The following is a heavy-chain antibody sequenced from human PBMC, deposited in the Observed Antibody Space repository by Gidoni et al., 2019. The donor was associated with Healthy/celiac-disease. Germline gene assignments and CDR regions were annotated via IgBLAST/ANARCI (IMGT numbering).Heavy chain of an antibody. Sequence: EVQLVESGGGLVKPGGSLRLSCAASGFTFSSYSMNWVRQAPGKGLEWVSSISSSSSYIYYADAVKGRFTISRDNAKNSLYLQMNSLRAEDTAVYYCARDRPGPRTYYYYYGMDVWGQGTTVTVSS. J-gene: IGHJ6*02. V-gene: IGHV3-21*01. CDR1: GFTFSSYS. D-gene: IGHD7-27*01. CDR3: ARDRPGPRTYYYYYGMDV. CDR2: ISSSSSYI.